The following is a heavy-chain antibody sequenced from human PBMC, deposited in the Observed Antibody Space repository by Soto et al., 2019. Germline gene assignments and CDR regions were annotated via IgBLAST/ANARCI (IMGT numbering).Heavy chain of an antibody. V-gene: IGHV3-23*01. J-gene: IGHJ5*02. Sequence: PGGSLRLSCAASGFTFSSYAMSWVRQAPGKGLEWVSAISGSGGSTYYADSVKGRFTISRDNSRNTAYLQMNSLRGDDTALYYCVKNSGWFNTWGQGALVTVSS. D-gene: IGHD3-10*01. CDR1: GFTFSSYA. CDR2: ISGSGGST. CDR3: VKNSGWFNT.